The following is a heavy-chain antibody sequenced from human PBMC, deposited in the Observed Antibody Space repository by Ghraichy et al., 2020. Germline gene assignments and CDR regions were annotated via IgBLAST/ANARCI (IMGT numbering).Heavy chain of an antibody. CDR2: ISWDGGST. CDR3: AKQGDQLVVPGDFDL. D-gene: IGHD2-15*01. Sequence: RVSLISWDGGSTYYADSVKGRFTISRDNSKNSLYLQMNSLRTEDTALYYCAKQGDQLVVPGDFDLWGRG. J-gene: IGHJ2*01. V-gene: IGHV3-43*01.